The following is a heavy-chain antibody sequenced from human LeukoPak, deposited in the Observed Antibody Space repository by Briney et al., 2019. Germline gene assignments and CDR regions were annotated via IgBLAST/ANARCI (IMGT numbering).Heavy chain of an antibody. D-gene: IGHD3-3*01. CDR1: GFTFRSYA. Sequence: GGSLRLSCAASGFTFRSYAMNWVRQAPEKGLEWVSGISGSGGSTFYADSVKGRFTISRDNSKNTLYLQMNSLRAEDTAVYYCAKDFWSGYHSGYFDYWGQGTLVTVSS. CDR2: ISGSGGST. J-gene: IGHJ4*02. V-gene: IGHV3-23*01. CDR3: AKDFWSGYHSGYFDY.